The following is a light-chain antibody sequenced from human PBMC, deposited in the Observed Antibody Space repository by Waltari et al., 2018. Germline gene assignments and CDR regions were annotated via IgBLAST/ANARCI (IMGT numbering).Light chain of an antibody. CDR2: SNN. V-gene: IGLV1-44*01. CDR3: AAWDDSLNGSWV. Sequence: QSVLTQSPSASGTPGQRVTISCSGSSSNIGSNTVNWYQQPPGTAPKLLIYSNNQRPSGVPDRFSGSKSGTSASLAISGLQSEDEADYYCAAWDDSLNGSWVFGGGTKLTVL. CDR1: SSNIGSNT. J-gene: IGLJ3*02.